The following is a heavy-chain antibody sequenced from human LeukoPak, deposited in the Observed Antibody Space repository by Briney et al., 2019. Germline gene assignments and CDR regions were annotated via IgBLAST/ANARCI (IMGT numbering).Heavy chain of an antibody. D-gene: IGHD2-15*01. CDR2: ISGGSSYI. CDR1: GFTFSSYG. V-gene: IGHV3-21*01. J-gene: IGHJ4*02. Sequence: GGSLRLSCAASGFTFSSYGMHWVRQAPGKGLEWVSSISGGSSYIHYADSVKGRFTISRDNAKNSLYLQMNSLRAEDTAVYYCARDWAAYCSGGSCYSDYWGQGTLVTVSS. CDR3: ARDWAAYCSGGSCYSDY.